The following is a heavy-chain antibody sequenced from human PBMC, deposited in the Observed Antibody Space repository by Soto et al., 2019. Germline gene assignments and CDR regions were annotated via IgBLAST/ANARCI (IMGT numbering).Heavy chain of an antibody. V-gene: IGHV3-30*18. D-gene: IGHD3-3*01. CDR1: GFTFSSSG. CDR3: AKDRQADFWRLPSPMDV. CDR2: ISYDGSNK. J-gene: IGHJ6*02. Sequence: GGSLRLSCAASGFTFSSSGIHWVRQAPGKGLEWVAVISYDGSNKFYIDSVKGRFTVSRDNSKNTLYLQMSSLRAEDTAVYYCAKDRQADFWRLPSPMDVWGQGTTVTVSS.